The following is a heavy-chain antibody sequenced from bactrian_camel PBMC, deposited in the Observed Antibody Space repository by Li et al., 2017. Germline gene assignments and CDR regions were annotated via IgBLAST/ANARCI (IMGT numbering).Heavy chain of an antibody. CDR2: SDSRDGTL. D-gene: IGHD1*01. V-gene: IGHV3S61*01. Sequence: QVQLVESGGDSVEPGGSLRLSCVVSGYIVGPLCMAWFRQSPGKEREGIAYSDSRDGTLFHSGSVKGRFTISQDNAKNTVYLQMNSLKPEDTAMYYCAARIVGCGLRAAQFTYWARGPRSPSP. CDR1: GYIVGPLC. J-gene: IGHJ4*01.